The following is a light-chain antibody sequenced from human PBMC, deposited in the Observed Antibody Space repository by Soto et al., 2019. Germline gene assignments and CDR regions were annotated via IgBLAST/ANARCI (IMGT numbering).Light chain of an antibody. J-gene: IGKJ2*01. CDR2: GAS. CDR1: QSVSSSD. CDR3: QQYVSSHT. V-gene: IGKV3-20*01. Sequence: EIVLTPSPGTLSLSPGERATLSCRASQSVSSSDLAWYQQKPGQAARLLIYGASSRATGIPDRFSGSGSGTDYTLTISSLEPEDFAVYYCQQYVSSHTFSQGTKLEIK.